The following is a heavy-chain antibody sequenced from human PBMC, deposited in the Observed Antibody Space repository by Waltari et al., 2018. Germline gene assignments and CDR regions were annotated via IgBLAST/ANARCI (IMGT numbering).Heavy chain of an antibody. CDR2: INPNSGGT. J-gene: IGHJ4*02. V-gene: IGHV1-2*02. D-gene: IGHD3-16*01. CDR1: GYSFTGYY. CDR3: ARFGDIMGREFHGY. Sequence: QVQLVQSGAEVKKPGASVKVSCKASGYSFTGYYMPWVGLAPGQGLEWMGWINPNSGGTNYAQKFQGRVTMTRDTSISTAYMELSRLRSDDTAVYYCARFGDIMGREFHGYWGQGTLVTVSS.